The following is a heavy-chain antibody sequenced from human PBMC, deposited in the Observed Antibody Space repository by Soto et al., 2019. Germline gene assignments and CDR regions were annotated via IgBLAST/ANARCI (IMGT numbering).Heavy chain of an antibody. CDR3: TFLWFGEFHVETFDI. D-gene: IGHD3-10*01. CDR2: MSGSGGST. J-gene: IGHJ3*02. Sequence: EVQLLESGGGFVQPGGSMRLSCVASGFTFNNYAMNWVRQAPGKGPEWVSVMSGSGGSTFYADSVRGRFTTSRDTSKHTVYLQMDSLRAEDTAIYYCTFLWFGEFHVETFDIWGQGTMVTVSS. V-gene: IGHV3-23*01. CDR1: GFTFNNYA.